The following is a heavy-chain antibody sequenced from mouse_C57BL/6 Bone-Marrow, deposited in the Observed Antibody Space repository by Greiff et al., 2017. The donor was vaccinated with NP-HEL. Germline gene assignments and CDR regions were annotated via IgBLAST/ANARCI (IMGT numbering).Heavy chain of an antibody. D-gene: IGHD2-4*01. CDR2: IYPGDGDT. Sequence: VQLQQSGPELVKPGASVKISCKASGYAFSSSWMNWVKQRPGKGLEWIGRIYPGDGDTNYNGKFKGKATLTADKSSSTAYMQLSSLTSEDSAVYFCARSGYDYGPLDYWGQGTSVTVSS. V-gene: IGHV1-82*01. J-gene: IGHJ4*01. CDR1: GYAFSSSW. CDR3: ARSGYDYGPLDY.